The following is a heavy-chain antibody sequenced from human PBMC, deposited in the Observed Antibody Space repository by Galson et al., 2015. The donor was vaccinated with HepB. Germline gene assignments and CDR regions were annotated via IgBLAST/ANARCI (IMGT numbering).Heavy chain of an antibody. CDR3: ASSTSYSSSWSYYYYYGMDV. D-gene: IGHD6-13*01. CDR2: IKEDGNEK. V-gene: IGHV3-7*01. Sequence: SLRLSCAASGFMFSNYAMTWVRQAPGKGLEWVASIKEDGNEKQYVDSVKGRFTISRDNAKNSLYLQMNSLRAEDTAVYYCASSTSYSSSWSYYYYYGMDVWGQGTTVTVSS. CDR1: GFMFSNYA. J-gene: IGHJ6*02.